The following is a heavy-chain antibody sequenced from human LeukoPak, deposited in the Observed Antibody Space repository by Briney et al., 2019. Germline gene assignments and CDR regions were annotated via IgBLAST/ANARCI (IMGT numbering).Heavy chain of an antibody. CDR3: TRDNPIAVAPARWFDP. Sequence: GGSLRLSCTASGFTFGDYAMSWFRQAPGKGLEWVGFIRSKAYGGTTEYAASVKGRFTISRDDSKSIAYLQMNSLKTEDTAVYYYTRDNPIAVAPARWFDPWGQGTLVNVSS. CDR2: IRSKAYGGTT. V-gene: IGHV3-49*03. J-gene: IGHJ5*02. CDR1: GFTFGDYA. D-gene: IGHD6-19*01.